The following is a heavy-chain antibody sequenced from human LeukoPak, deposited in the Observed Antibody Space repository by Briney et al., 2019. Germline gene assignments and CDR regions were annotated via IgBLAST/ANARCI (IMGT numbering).Heavy chain of an antibody. J-gene: IGHJ6*02. Sequence: PSETLSLTCTVSGGSISSYYWSWIRQPPGKGLEWIGEINHSGSTNYNPSLKSRVTISVDTSKNQFSLKLSSVTAADTAVYYCARGVVTAHYGMDVWGQGTTVTVSS. V-gene: IGHV4-34*01. CDR3: ARGVVTAHYGMDV. D-gene: IGHD2-21*02. CDR2: INHSGST. CDR1: GGSISSYY.